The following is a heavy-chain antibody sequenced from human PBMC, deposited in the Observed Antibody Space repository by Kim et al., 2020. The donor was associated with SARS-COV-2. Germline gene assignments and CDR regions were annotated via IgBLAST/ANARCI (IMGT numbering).Heavy chain of an antibody. Sequence: SQKFQGRVTITRDTSASTAYMELSSLRSEDTAVYYCAREVRGVITYFDYWGQGTLVTVSS. D-gene: IGHD3-10*01. V-gene: IGHV1-3*01. J-gene: IGHJ4*02. CDR3: AREVRGVITYFDY.